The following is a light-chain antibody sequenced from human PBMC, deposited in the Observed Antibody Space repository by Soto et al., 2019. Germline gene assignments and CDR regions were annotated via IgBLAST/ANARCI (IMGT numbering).Light chain of an antibody. CDR2: DDS. Sequence: SYELTQPPSVSVAPGQTASISCGGDNIGSKTVHWYQQRPGQAPVLVVYDDSGRPSGIPERFSGSNSGSTATLTISRVEAGDEADYYCQVWDSTTDHMVFGGGTQLTVL. CDR1: NIGSKT. J-gene: IGLJ3*02. CDR3: QVWDSTTDHMV. V-gene: IGLV3-21*02.